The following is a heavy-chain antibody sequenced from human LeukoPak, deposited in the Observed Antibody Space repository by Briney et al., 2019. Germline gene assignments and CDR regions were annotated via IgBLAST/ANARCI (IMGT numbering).Heavy chain of an antibody. J-gene: IGHJ6*03. Sequence: PGGSLRLSCAASGFTSSSYAMSWVRQAPGKGLEWVSAISGSGGSTYYADSVKGRFTISRDNSKNTLYLQMNSLRAEDTAVYYCAKAGSQVYYYMDVWGKGTTVTVSS. CDR3: AKAGSQVYYYMDV. CDR2: ISGSGGST. D-gene: IGHD1-14*01. V-gene: IGHV3-23*01. CDR1: GFTSSSYA.